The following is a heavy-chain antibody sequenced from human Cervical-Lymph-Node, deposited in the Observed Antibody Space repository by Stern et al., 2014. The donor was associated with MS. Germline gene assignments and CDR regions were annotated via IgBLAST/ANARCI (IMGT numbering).Heavy chain of an antibody. V-gene: IGHV3-23*04. CDR3: AKDLIKFLEWSPNYYQYGMDV. CDR2: ISGSGGAT. CDR1: GFRFSNYA. D-gene: IGHD3-3*01. Sequence: EVQLVESGGGLVQPGGSLRLSCAASGFRFSNYALTWVRQAPGKGLEWVSVISGSGGATYYADSVKGRFTISKDISKNTLYLQMNSLRAEDTAVYYCAKDLIKFLEWSPNYYQYGMDVWGQGTTVTVS. J-gene: IGHJ6*02.